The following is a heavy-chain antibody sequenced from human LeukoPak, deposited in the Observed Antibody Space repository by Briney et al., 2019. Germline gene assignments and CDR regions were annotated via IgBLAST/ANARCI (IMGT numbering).Heavy chain of an antibody. Sequence: PGGSLRLSCAASGFTFSSYSMSWVRQAPGKGLEWVANIKQDGSRKYYVDSVKGRFTISRDNARNSLYLQMNSLRAEDTAIYYCARETPDSSGWDWGQGTLVTVSS. D-gene: IGHD6-19*01. V-gene: IGHV3-7*01. CDR1: GFTFSSYS. J-gene: IGHJ1*01. CDR3: ARETPDSSGWD. CDR2: IKQDGSRK.